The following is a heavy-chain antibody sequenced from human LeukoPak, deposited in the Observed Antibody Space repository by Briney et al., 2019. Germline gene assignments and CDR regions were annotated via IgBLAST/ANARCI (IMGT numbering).Heavy chain of an antibody. CDR1: DGSFSGYY. J-gene: IGHJ4*02. CDR3: ARWIRDSGYDWVFDY. V-gene: IGHV4-34*01. Sequence: SETLSLTCAVYDGSFSGYYWSWLRQPPGKGLEWIGEINHSGSTNYNPSLKSRVTISVDTSKNQFSLKLSSVTAADTAVYYCARWIRDSGYDWVFDYWGQGTLVTVSS. CDR2: INHSGST. D-gene: IGHD5-12*01.